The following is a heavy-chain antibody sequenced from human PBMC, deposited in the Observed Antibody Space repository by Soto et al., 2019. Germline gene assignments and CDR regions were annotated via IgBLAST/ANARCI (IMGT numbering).Heavy chain of an antibody. D-gene: IGHD3-16*01. J-gene: IGHJ5*02. V-gene: IGHV3-30*18. CDR2: ISYDGSNK. CDR1: GFTFSSYG. CDR3: AKDPGWNYFGGGDVLGWFDP. Sequence: QVQLVESGGGVVQPGRSLRLSCAASGFTFSSYGMHWVRQAPGKGLEWVAVISYDGSNKYYADSVKGRFTIFRDNSKNTLYLQMNSLRAEDTAVYYCAKDPGWNYFGGGDVLGWFDPWGQGTLVTVSS.